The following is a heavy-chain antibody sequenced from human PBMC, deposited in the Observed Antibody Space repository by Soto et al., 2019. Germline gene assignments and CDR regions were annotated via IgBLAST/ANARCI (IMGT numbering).Heavy chain of an antibody. D-gene: IGHD6-19*01. J-gene: IGHJ4*02. CDR2: ISSSSSYI. CDR3: ASGWQRSSDFDC. Sequence: EVQLVESGGGLVKPGGSLSLSCAASGFTFSSYSMNWVRQAPGKGLEWVSAISSSSSYIYYADSVKGRFTISRDNAKNSLYLQMNSLRAEDTAVYYCASGWQRSSDFDCWGQGTLVTVSS. V-gene: IGHV3-21*01. CDR1: GFTFSSYS.